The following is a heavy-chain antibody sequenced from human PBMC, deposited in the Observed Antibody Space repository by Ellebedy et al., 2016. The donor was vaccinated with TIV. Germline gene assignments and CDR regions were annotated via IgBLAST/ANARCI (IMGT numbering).Heavy chain of an antibody. V-gene: IGHV4-39*01. CDR3: ASQQYQLLAGYYYYGMDV. D-gene: IGHD2-2*01. CDR1: GGSISSSSYY. J-gene: IGHJ6*02. CDR2: IYYSGST. Sequence: SETLSLXCTVSGGSISSSSYYWGWIRQPPGKGLEWIGSIYYSGSTYYNPSLKSRVTISVDTSKNQFSLKLSSVTAADTAVYYCASQQYQLLAGYYYYGMDVWGQGTTVTVSS.